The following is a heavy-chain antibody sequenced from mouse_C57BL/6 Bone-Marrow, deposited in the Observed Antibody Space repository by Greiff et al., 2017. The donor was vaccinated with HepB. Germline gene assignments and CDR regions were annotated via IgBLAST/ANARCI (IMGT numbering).Heavy chain of an antibody. J-gene: IGHJ4*01. V-gene: IGHV2-6-1*01. CDR2: IWSDGST. D-gene: IGHD1-1*01. CDR1: GFSLTSYG. CDR3: ARHPITTVVADYYAMDY. Sequence: VMLVESGPGLVAPSQSLSITCTVSGFSLTSYGVHWVRQPPGKGLEWLVVIWSDGSTTYNSALKSRLSISKDNSKSQVFLKMNSLQTDDTAMYYCARHPITTVVADYYAMDYWGQGTSVTVSS.